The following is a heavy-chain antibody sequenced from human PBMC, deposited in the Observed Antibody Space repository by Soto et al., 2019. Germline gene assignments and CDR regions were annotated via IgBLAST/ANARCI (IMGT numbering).Heavy chain of an antibody. V-gene: IGHV1-69*02. CDR1: GGTFSSYT. Sequence: QVQLVQSGAEVKKPGSSVKVSCKASGGTFSSYTISWVRQAPGQGLEWMGRIIPILGIANYAQKFQGRVTITADKSTSTAYMELSSLRSEDTAVYYWAPYPGGNWFDPWGQGTLVTVSS. D-gene: IGHD3-16*01. CDR2: IIPILGIA. CDR3: APYPGGNWFDP. J-gene: IGHJ5*02.